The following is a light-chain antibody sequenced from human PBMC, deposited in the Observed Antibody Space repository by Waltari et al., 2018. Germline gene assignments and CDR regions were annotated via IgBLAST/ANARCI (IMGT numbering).Light chain of an antibody. Sequence: DIQMTQSPSTLSASVGDRVSITCRASQNVNSWLAWYHQRPGEAPKLLIYRVSSLASGVPSRFSGSGSGTEFSLTITSLQPDDLGTYYCQQYDNLWTFCQGTKLEI. J-gene: IGKJ2*02. V-gene: IGKV1-5*03. CDR3: QQYDNLWT. CDR2: RVS. CDR1: QNVNSW.